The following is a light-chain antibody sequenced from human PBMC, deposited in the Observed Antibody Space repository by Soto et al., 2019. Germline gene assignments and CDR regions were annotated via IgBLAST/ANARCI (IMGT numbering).Light chain of an antibody. CDR2: DVT. J-gene: IGLJ1*01. CDR3: SSYTSDTTGV. CDR1: SSDVGGYNY. V-gene: IGLV2-14*03. Sequence: QSALTQPASVSGSPGQSIAISCTGTSSDVGGYNYVSWYQQHPGKAPKLMIYDVTTRPSGVSNRFSGSKSGNTAALTISGLQAEDAADYYCSSYTSDTTGVFGTGTKLTVL.